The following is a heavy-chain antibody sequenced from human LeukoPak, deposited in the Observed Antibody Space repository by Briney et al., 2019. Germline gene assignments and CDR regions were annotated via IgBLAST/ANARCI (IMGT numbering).Heavy chain of an antibody. J-gene: IGHJ4*02. CDR1: GGSFSGYY. CDR3: ARDLGRLQRKDY. Sequence: SETLSLTCAVYGGSFSGYYWSWIRQPPGKGLEWIGEINHSGSTNYNPSLKSRVTISVDTSKNQFSLKLSSVTAADTAVYYCARDLGRLQRKDYWGQGTLVTVSS. CDR2: INHSGST. V-gene: IGHV4-34*01. D-gene: IGHD2-21*02.